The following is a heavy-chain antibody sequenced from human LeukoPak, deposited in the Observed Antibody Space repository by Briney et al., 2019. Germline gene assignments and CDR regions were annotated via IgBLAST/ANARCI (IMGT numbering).Heavy chain of an antibody. CDR2: ISGSGGST. J-gene: IGHJ4*02. D-gene: IGHD6-13*01. CDR3: AKVSGYSSSWYGSYFDY. V-gene: IGHV3-23*01. Sequence: AGGSLRLSCAASGFTFSSYAMSWVRQAPGKGLEWVSAISGSGGSTYYADSVKGRFTISRDNSKNTLYLQMNSLRAEDTAVYYCAKVSGYSSSWYGSYFDYWGQGTLVTVSS. CDR1: GFTFSSYA.